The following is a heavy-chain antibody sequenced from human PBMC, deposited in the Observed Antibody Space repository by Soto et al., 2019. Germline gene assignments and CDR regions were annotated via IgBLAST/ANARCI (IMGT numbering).Heavy chain of an antibody. J-gene: IGHJ4*02. D-gene: IGHD2-15*01. V-gene: IGHV3-66*01. Sequence: GGSLRLSCAGSGLIVSSNYMTWVRQAPGKGLEWVSVIYSDANTYYADSVKGRFTISRDTSKNTLYLQMNSLRVEDTAVYYCVSGGGNHDFWGQGTLVTVSS. CDR3: VSGGGNHDF. CDR1: GLIVSSNY. CDR2: IYSDANT.